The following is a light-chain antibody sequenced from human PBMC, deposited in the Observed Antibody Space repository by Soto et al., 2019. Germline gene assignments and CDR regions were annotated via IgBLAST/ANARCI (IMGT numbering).Light chain of an antibody. CDR3: CSYAGSSTYV. V-gene: IGLV2-23*01. Sequence: QSALTQPASVSGSPGQSITISCTGTSSDVGRYNIVSWYQQHPGKAPKLMIYEGSKRPSGASDRFSGSKSGNTASLTISGLQAEDEADYYCCSYAGSSTYVFGTGTKVT. CDR1: SSDVGRYNI. J-gene: IGLJ1*01. CDR2: EGS.